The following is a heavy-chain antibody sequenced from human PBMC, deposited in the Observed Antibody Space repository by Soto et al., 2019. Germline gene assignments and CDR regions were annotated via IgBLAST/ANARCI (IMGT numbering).Heavy chain of an antibody. V-gene: IGHV4-34*01. Sequence: SETLSLTCAVYGGSFSGYYWSWIRQPPGKGLEWIGEINHSGSTNYNPSLKSRVTISVDTSKNQFSLKLSSVTAADTAVYYCARPDRYSSSSYYFDYWGQGTLVTVSS. CDR1: GGSFSGYY. CDR2: INHSGST. CDR3: ARPDRYSSSSYYFDY. D-gene: IGHD6-6*01. J-gene: IGHJ4*02.